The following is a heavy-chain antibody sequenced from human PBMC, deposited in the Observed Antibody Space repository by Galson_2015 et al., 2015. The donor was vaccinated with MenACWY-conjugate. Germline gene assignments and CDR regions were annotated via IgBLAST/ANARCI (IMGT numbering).Heavy chain of an antibody. CDR3: AKDVRTVDGFDI. Sequence: SLRLSCAASGFTFSSYAMSWVRQAPGKGLEWVSAISGSGGSTYYADSVKGRFTISRDNSKNTLYLQMDNLRAEDTAVYYCAKDVRTVDGFDIWGQGTMVTVSS. CDR2: ISGSGGST. CDR1: GFTFSSYA. J-gene: IGHJ3*02. D-gene: IGHD3-10*02. V-gene: IGHV3-23*01.